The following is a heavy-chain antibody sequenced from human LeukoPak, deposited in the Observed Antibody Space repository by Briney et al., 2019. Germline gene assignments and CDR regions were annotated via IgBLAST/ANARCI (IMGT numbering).Heavy chain of an antibody. CDR1: GYTLTELS. V-gene: IGHV1-24*01. D-gene: IGHD2-2*01. J-gene: IGHJ4*02. CDR3: ATYPRYCSSTSCFAFDY. CDR2: FDPEDGET. Sequence: GASVKVSCKVSGYTLTELSMHWVRQAPGKGLEWMGGFDPEDGETIYAQKFQGRVTMTEDTSTDTAYMELSSLRSEDTAVYYCATYPRYCSSTSCFAFDYWGQGTLVTVSS.